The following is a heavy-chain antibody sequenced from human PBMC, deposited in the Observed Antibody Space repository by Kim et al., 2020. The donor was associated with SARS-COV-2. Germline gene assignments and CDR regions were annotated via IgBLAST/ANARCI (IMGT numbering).Heavy chain of an antibody. Sequence: SETLSLTCTVSGGSISSSYYYWGWIRQPPGKGLEWIGNIYYSGSTFYNPSLKSRVTISVDTSRNQFSLKLSSVTAADTAVYYCARRGSGWDWYFDLWGRGTLVTVSS. V-gene: IGHV4-39*01. D-gene: IGHD6-19*01. CDR2: IYYSGST. J-gene: IGHJ2*01. CDR3: ARRGSGWDWYFDL. CDR1: GGSISSSYYY.